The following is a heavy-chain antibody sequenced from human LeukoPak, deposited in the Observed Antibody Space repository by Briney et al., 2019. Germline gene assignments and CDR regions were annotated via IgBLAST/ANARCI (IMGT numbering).Heavy chain of an antibody. V-gene: IGHV3-33*08. J-gene: IGHJ4*02. CDR1: GFTISSYS. CDR2: IWYDGTNK. CDR3: ARGFGELFLDY. D-gene: IGHD3-10*01. Sequence: GGSLRLSCAASGFTISSYSMHWVRQAPGRGLEWVAVIWYDGTNKYYADSVKGRFTISRDNSKNTLYLQMNSLRADDSAVYYCARGFGELFLDYWGQGTLVTVSS.